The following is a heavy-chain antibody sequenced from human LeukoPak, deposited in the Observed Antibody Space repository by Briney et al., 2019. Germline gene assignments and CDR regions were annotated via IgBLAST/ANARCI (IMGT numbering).Heavy chain of an antibody. D-gene: IGHD2-2*01. J-gene: IGHJ5*02. V-gene: IGHV1-46*01. CDR3: ARDACSSTICQAGGNWFDP. Sequence: ASVKVSCKASGYTFTGYYMHWVRQAPGQGLEWMGTINPSGGSRSYAQKFQGRVTMTRDTSTSTVYMELSSLRSEDTAVYFCARDACSSTICQAGGNWFDPWGQGTLVIVP. CDR1: GYTFTGYY. CDR2: INPSGGSR.